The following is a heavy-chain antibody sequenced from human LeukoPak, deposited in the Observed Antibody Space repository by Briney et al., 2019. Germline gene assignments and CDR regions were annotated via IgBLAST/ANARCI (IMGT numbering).Heavy chain of an antibody. D-gene: IGHD3-10*01. CDR3: ARIVPYNYGYIDY. CDR1: GGSISSYD. CDR2: IYYSGYT. Sequence: SKSLCLTCTVSGGSISSYDRNWIRQPPGKGLEWIGYIYYSGYTKYHPSLERRVTIFLSKTKNQFSLMLSSVTAADTAVYYCARIVPYNYGYIDYWGQGTLVTVSS. V-gene: IGHV4-59*01. J-gene: IGHJ4*02.